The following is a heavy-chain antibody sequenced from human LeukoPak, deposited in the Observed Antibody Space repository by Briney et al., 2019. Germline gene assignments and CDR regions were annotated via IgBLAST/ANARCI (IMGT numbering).Heavy chain of an antibody. Sequence: GGSLRLSCAASGFTFSNYAMTWVRQAPGKGLEWVSRISGSGGSTYYADSVKGRFSISRDNSKNTLYLQMNSLRAEDTAVYYCAKERQIFGELAVFDCWGQGTLVTVSS. D-gene: IGHD3-10*01. CDR3: AKERQIFGELAVFDC. V-gene: IGHV3-23*01. J-gene: IGHJ4*02. CDR2: ISGSGGST. CDR1: GFTFSNYA.